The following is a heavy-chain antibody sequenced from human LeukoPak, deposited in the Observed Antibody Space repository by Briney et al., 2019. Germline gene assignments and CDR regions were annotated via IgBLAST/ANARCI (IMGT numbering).Heavy chain of an antibody. Sequence: SETLSLTCTVSGGSISAYYWSWIRQPPGKGLEWIGYVYYSGATNYNPSLKSRVTKSLETSKNQFSLRLTSVTAADTAVYYCARRVAVTGIYCFDLWGQGTPVTVSS. CDR3: ARRVAVTGIYCFDL. J-gene: IGHJ4*02. CDR2: VYYSGAT. CDR1: GGSISAYY. V-gene: IGHV4-59*08. D-gene: IGHD6-19*01.